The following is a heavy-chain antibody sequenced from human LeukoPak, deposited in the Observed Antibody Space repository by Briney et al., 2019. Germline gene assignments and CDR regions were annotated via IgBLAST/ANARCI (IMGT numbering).Heavy chain of an antibody. V-gene: IGHV3-23*01. CDR2: ISGTGDRT. CDR3: AKAYYGSGSYGWFDY. Sequence: GGSLRLSCAASGFSFSSSAMNWVREAPGKGLGWVSTISGTGDRTYYADSVKGRFTISRDNSKNTLFLQMNSLRAEDTAIYYCAKAYYGSGSYGWFDYWGQGTLVTVSS. CDR1: GFSFSSSA. D-gene: IGHD3-10*01. J-gene: IGHJ4*02.